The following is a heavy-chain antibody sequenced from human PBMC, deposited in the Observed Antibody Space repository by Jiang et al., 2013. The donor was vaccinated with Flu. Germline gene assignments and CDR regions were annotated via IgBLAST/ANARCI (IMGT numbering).Heavy chain of an antibody. D-gene: IGHD6-19*01. CDR3: AREFISGWYGWWFDP. CDR1: GGSISSGDYY. J-gene: IGHJ5*02. CDR2: IYYSGST. Sequence: QLVESGPGLVKPSQTLSLTCTVSGGSISSGDYYWSWIRQPPGKGLEWIGYIYYSGSTYYNPSLKSRVTISVDTSKNQFSLKLSSVTAADTAVYYCAREFISGWYGWWFDPWGQGTLVTVSS. V-gene: IGHV4-30-4*01.